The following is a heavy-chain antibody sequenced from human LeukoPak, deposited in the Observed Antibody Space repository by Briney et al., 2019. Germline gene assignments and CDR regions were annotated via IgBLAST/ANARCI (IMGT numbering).Heavy chain of an antibody. CDR2: FDPEDGET. Sequence: ASVKVSCKVSGYTLTELSMHWVRQAPGKGLEWMGGFDPEDGETIYAQKFQGRVTMSEDTSTDTAYMELSSLRSEDTAVYYCATESREQSHFDYWGQGTLVTVSS. D-gene: IGHD1/OR15-1a*01. V-gene: IGHV1-24*01. CDR3: ATESREQSHFDY. J-gene: IGHJ4*02. CDR1: GYTLTELS.